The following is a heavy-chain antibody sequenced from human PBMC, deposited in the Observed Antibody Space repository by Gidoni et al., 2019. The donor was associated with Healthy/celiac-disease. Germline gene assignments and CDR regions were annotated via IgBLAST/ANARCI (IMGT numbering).Heavy chain of an antibody. CDR3: AKDFSGSYGVFDY. V-gene: IGHV3-23*01. CDR2: ISGSGGST. J-gene: IGHJ4*02. Sequence: EVQLLESGGGLVQPGGSLRPSCAASGFTFSSYAMSWVRQAPGKGLEWVSAISGSGGSTYYADSVKGRFTISRDNSKNTLYLQMNSLRAEDTAVYYCAKDFSGSYGVFDYWGQGTLVTVSS. CDR1: GFTFSSYA. D-gene: IGHD1-26*01.